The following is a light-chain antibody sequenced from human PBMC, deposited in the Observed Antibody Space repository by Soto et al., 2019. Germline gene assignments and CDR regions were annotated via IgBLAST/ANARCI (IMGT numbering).Light chain of an antibody. CDR3: QTWGTGIQV. V-gene: IGLV4-69*01. CDR2: LNSDGSH. Sequence: QLVLTQSPSASASLGASVKLTCTLSSEHSRYAIAWHQQQPEKGPRYLMKLNSDGSHSKGDGIPDRFSGSSSGAERYLTISSLQSEDEADYYCQTWGTGIQVFGGGTKVTVL. CDR1: SEHSRYA. J-gene: IGLJ3*02.